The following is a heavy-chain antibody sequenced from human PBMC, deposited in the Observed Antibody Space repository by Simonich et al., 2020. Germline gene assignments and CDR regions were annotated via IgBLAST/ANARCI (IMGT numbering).Heavy chain of an antibody. J-gene: IGHJ4*02. CDR2: KNPNSGNT. V-gene: IGHV1-8*03. Sequence: QVQLVQSGAEVKKPGASVKVSCKASGYTFTSYDINWVRQATGQGPEWKGWKNPNSGNTGYAQKFQRRVTITRNTSISTAYMELSSLRSEDTAVYYCARTYSGSYYYFDYWGQGTLVTVSS. CDR1: GYTFTSYD. D-gene: IGHD1-26*01. CDR3: ARTYSGSYYYFDY.